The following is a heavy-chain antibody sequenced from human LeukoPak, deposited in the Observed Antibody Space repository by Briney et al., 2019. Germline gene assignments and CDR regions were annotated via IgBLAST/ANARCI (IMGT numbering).Heavy chain of an antibody. V-gene: IGHV3-53*01. CDR3: ARVPVGFGELSLLFDY. J-gene: IGHJ4*02. CDR2: IYAGGST. Sequence: GGSLRLSCAASGFTISHNYMSWVRQAPGKGLEWVSIIYAGGSTYSADSVKGRFTISRDSALNTVYLQMNSLRVEDTAVYYCARVPVGFGELSLLFDYWGQGALVTVSS. D-gene: IGHD3-10*01. CDR1: GFTISHNY.